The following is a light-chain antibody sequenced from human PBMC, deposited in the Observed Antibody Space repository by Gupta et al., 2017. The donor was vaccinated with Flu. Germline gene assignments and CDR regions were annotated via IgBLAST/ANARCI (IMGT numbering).Light chain of an antibody. J-gene: IGKJ4*01. V-gene: IGKV1-17*01. CDR1: QAIGND. CDR2: DAT. CDR3: LQHTTYPFT. Sequence: GDRVTITCRASQAIGNDLGWYQQKPGKAPKRLIYDATKLQGGVPSRFSGSGSGTEFTLTISSLQPEDFATYYCLQHTTYPFTFGGGTKVEIK.